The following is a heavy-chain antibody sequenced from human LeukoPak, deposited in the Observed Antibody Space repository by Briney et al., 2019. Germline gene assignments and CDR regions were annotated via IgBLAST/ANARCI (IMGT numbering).Heavy chain of an antibody. CDR2: IHHTGST. Sequence: SETLSLTCAVSGGSVSSSGYSWSWIRQPPGKGLEWIGYIHHTGSTYYNPSLKSRVTISVDRSKNQFSLKLSSVTAADTAMYICARTPTYCGGDCYYFDPWGQGTLVTVSS. CDR1: GGSVSSSGYS. J-gene: IGHJ5*02. CDR3: ARTPTYCGGDCYYFDP. D-gene: IGHD2-21*02. V-gene: IGHV4-30-2*01.